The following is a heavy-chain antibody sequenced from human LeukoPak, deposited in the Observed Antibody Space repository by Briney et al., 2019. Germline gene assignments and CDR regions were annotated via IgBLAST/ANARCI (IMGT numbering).Heavy chain of an antibody. D-gene: IGHD3-22*01. CDR1: GFTFSSYG. Sequence: GRSLRLSCAASGFTFSSYGMHWVRQAPGKGREWEAVISYDGSNKYCADSVKGRFTISRDNSKNTLYLQMNSLRAEDTAVYYCAKADYDSSGYCDYWGQGTLVTVSS. CDR2: ISYDGSNK. V-gene: IGHV3-30*18. J-gene: IGHJ4*02. CDR3: AKADYDSSGYCDY.